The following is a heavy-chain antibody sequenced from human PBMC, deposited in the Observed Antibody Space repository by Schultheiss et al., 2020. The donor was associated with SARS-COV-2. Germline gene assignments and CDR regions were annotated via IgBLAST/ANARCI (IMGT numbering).Heavy chain of an antibody. CDR2: ISSSGSTI. D-gene: IGHD3-3*01. Sequence: GGSLRLSCAASGFTFRNYWMDWVRQAPGKGLEWVSYISSSGSTIYYADSVKGRFTISRDNAKNSLYLQMNSLRAEDTAVYYCARQSYYDFWSGNFDYWGQGTLVTVSS. J-gene: IGHJ4*02. CDR3: ARQSYYDFWSGNFDY. V-gene: IGHV3-48*03. CDR1: GFTFRNYW.